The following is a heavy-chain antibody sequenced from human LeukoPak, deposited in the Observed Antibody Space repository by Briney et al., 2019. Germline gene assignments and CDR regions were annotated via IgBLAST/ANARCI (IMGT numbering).Heavy chain of an antibody. J-gene: IGHJ4*02. CDR3: ARADHMVLDY. Sequence: SETLSLTCAVYGGSFSGYYWSWIRQPPGKGLEWIGEINHSGSTNYNPSLKSRVTISVDTSKNQFPLKLSSVTAADTAVYYCARADHMVLDYWGQGTLVTVSS. CDR1: GGSFSGYY. V-gene: IGHV4-34*01. D-gene: IGHD3-10*01. CDR2: INHSGST.